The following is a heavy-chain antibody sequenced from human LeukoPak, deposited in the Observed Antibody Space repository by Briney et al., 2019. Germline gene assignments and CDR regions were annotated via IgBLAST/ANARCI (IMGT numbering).Heavy chain of an antibody. Sequence: GASVKVSCKASGGTFSSYAISWVRQAPGQGLEWMGRIILILGIANYAQKFQGRVTITADKSTSTAYMELSSLRSEDTAVYYCARCYDILTGYFDYWGQGTLVTVSS. D-gene: IGHD3-9*01. V-gene: IGHV1-69*04. CDR2: IILILGIA. CDR3: ARCYDILTGYFDY. J-gene: IGHJ4*02. CDR1: GGTFSSYA.